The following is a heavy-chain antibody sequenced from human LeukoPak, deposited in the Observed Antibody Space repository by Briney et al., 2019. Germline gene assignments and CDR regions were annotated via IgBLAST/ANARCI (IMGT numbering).Heavy chain of an antibody. D-gene: IGHD1-26*01. J-gene: IGHJ3*02. CDR3: ARGGRDAFDI. CDR2: INHSGST. V-gene: IGHV4-34*01. CDR1: GGSFSGYY. Sequence: SETLSLTCAVYGGSFSGYYWSWIRQPPGKGLEWIGEINHSGSTNYNPSLKGRVTISVDTSKNQFSLKLSSVTAADTAVYYCARGGRDAFDIWGQGTMVTVSS.